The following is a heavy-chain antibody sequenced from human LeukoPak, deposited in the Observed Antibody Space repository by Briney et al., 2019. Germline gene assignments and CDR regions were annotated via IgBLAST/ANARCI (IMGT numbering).Heavy chain of an antibody. CDR1: GGTFSSYA. V-gene: IGHV1-69*04. CDR3: ARDRGTGTSEGGIDY. CDR2: IIPIFGIA. J-gene: IGHJ4*02. D-gene: IGHD1-1*01. Sequence: SVKVSCKASGGTFSSYAISWVRQAPGQGLEWMGRIIPIFGIANYAQKFQGRVTITADKSTSTAYMEPSSLRSEDTAVYYCARDRGTGTSEGGIDYWGQGTLVTVSS.